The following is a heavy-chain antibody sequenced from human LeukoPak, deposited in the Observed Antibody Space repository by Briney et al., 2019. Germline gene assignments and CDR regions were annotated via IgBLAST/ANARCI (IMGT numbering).Heavy chain of an antibody. J-gene: IGHJ4*02. CDR1: GFTFSSYA. D-gene: IGHD6-13*01. CDR3: ARGQASSSWPYYFDY. Sequence: PGRSLRLSCAASGFTFSSYAMHWVRQAPGKGLEWVAVISYDGSNKYYADSVKGRFTISRDNSKNTLYLQMNSLRAEDTAVYYCARGQASSSWPYYFDYWGQGTLVTVSS. CDR2: ISYDGSNK. V-gene: IGHV3-30-3*01.